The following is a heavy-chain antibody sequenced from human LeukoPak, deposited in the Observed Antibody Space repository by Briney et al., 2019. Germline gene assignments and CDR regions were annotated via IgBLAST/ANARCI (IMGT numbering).Heavy chain of an antibody. CDR2: IYTSGST. CDR1: GGSISSYY. D-gene: IGHD3-22*01. J-gene: IGHJ4*02. V-gene: IGHV4-4*07. CDR3: ARDSYYYDSSGYYRFDY. Sequence: ETLSLTFTVSGGSISSYYWSWIRQPAGKGLEWIGRIYTSGSTNYNPSLKSRVTMSVDTSKNQFSLKLSSVTAADTAVYYCARDSYYYDSSGYYRFDYWGQGTLVTVSS.